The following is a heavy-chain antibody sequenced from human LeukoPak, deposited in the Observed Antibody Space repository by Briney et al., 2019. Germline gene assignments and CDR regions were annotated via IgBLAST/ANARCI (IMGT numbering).Heavy chain of an antibody. CDR3: ARDNMVRGVFYYYYYMDV. J-gene: IGHJ6*03. D-gene: IGHD3-10*01. CDR1: GYTFTSYG. V-gene: IGHV1-18*01. CDR2: ISVYNGNT. Sequence: ASVKVSCKASGYTFTSYGISWVRQAPGQGLEWMGWISVYNGNTNYAQKLQGRVTMTTDTSTSTAYMELRSLRSDDTAVYYCARDNMVRGVFYYYYYMDVWGKGTTVTVSS.